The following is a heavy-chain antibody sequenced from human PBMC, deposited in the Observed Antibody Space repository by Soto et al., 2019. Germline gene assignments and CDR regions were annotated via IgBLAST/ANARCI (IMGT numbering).Heavy chain of an antibody. CDR2: IKSKTDGGTT. CDR1: GFTFSNAW. D-gene: IGHD2-8*02. Sequence: GGSLRLSCAASGFTFSNAWMNWVRQAPGKGLEWVGRIKSKTDGGTTDYAAPVKGRFTISRDDSKNTLYLQMNSLKTEDTAVYYCTTLGVYFTADYYYGMDVWGQGTTVTVSS. J-gene: IGHJ6*02. V-gene: IGHV3-15*07. CDR3: TTLGVYFTADYYYGMDV.